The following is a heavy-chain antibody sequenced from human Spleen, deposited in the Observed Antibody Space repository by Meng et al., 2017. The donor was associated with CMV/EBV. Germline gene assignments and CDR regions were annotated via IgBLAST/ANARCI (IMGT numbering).Heavy chain of an antibody. V-gene: IGHV5-51*01. D-gene: IGHD6-19*01. J-gene: IGHJ3*02. Sequence: GESLKIFCKGSGYSFTSSWIGWVRQMPGKGLEWMGIIYSGDSDTRYSPSFQGQVTISADKSIITAYPQWSSLKASDTAMYYCARSRAGDAFVIWGQGTMVTVSS. CDR3: ARSRAGDAFVI. CDR1: GYSFTSSW. CDR2: IYSGDSDT.